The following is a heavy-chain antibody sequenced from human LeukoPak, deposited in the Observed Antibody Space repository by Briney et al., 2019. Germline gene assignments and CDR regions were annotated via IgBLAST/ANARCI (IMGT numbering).Heavy chain of an antibody. CDR3: ASARVVEVLAAPTALDY. V-gene: IGHV3-30-3*01. J-gene: IGHJ4*02. CDR1: GFTFSSYA. Sequence: PGGSLRLSCVASGFTFSSYAMHWVRQAPGKGLEWVAIISYDGSDTYYTDSVKGRFTISRDNSKNTLYLQMNSLRVEDTAVYYCASARVVEVLAAPTALDYWGQGTLVTVSS. D-gene: IGHD2-2*01. CDR2: ISYDGSDT.